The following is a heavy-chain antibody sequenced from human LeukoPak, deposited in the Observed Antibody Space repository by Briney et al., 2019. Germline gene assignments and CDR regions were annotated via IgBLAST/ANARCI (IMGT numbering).Heavy chain of an antibody. CDR3: ARHRGPSLHSIGYSDD. J-gene: IGHJ4*02. V-gene: IGHV3-11*06. CDR1: GFTFSDYS. D-gene: IGHD4-11*01. CDR2: ISSSSSYT. Sequence: GGSLRLSCAASGFTFSDYSMSWIRQAPGKGLEWVSYISSSSSYTNYADSVKGRFTISRDNSKNTLYLQMDSLRTEDTAVYYCARHRGPSLHSIGYSDDWGQGALVTVSS.